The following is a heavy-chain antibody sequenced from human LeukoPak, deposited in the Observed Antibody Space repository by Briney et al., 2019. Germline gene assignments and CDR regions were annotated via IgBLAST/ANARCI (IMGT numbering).Heavy chain of an antibody. D-gene: IGHD3-10*01. V-gene: IGHV1-69*01. J-gene: IGHJ4*02. CDR2: IIPIFGTA. Sequence: SVKVSCKASGGTFSSYAISWVRQAPGQGLEWMGGIIPIFGTANYAQKFQGRVTITADESTSTAYMELSSLRPEDTAVYYCARIYGSGTLSDYWGQGTLVTVSS. CDR3: ARIYGSGTLSDY. CDR1: GGTFSSYA.